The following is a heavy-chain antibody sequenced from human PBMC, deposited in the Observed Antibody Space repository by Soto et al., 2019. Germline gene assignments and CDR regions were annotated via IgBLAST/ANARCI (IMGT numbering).Heavy chain of an antibody. CDR3: ARTPLTGTTFWFDP. V-gene: IGHV4-39*07. J-gene: IGHJ5*02. Sequence: LETLSLTCTVSGGYISSSSCYWSRKRKPPGKGLEWIGYIYYSGSTYYNPSLKSRVTISVDTSKNQFSLKLSSVTAADTAVYYCARTPLTGTTFWFDPWGQGTLVTVSS. D-gene: IGHD1-7*01. CDR2: IYYSGST. CDR1: GGYISSSSCY.